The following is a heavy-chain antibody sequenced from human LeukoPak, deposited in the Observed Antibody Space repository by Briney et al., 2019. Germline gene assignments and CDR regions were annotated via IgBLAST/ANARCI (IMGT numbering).Heavy chain of an antibody. J-gene: IGHJ3*02. CDR2: IWYDGSNK. D-gene: IGHD4-17*01. CDR1: GFTFSSYG. V-gene: IGHV3-33*06. CDR3: AKGLDYGAGNAFDI. Sequence: GRSLRLSCAASGFTFSSYGMHWVRQAPGKGLEWVAVIWYDGSNKYYADSVKGRFTIPRDNSKNTLYLQMNSLRAEDTAVYYCAKGLDYGAGNAFDIWGQGTMVTVSS.